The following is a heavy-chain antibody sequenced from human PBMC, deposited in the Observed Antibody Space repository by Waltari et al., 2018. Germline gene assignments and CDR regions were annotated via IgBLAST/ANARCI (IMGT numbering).Heavy chain of an antibody. J-gene: IGHJ4*02. Sequence: QVQLQQWGAGLLKPSETLSLTCAVYGGSFSGYYWSWIRQPPGKGLGWIGEINHSGRTNDNPSLKSRVTISVDTSKNQFSLKRSAVTAADTAVYYCARGRMATDWGQGTLVTVSS. CDR3: ARGRMATD. CDR1: GGSFSGYY. V-gene: IGHV4-34*01. CDR2: INHSGRT. D-gene: IGHD5-12*01.